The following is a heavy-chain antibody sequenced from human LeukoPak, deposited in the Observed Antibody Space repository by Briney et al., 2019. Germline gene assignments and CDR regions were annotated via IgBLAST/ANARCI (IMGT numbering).Heavy chain of an antibody. V-gene: IGHV3-21*01. D-gene: IGHD5-12*01. Sequence: GGSLRLSCAASGFTFSRYSMNWVRQAPGKGLEWVSSISSSSGYIYYADSVKGRFTISRDNAKNSLYLQMNSLRAEDTAVYYCARDRSGYSGYDFFDYWGQGALVTVSS. J-gene: IGHJ4*02. CDR1: GFTFSRYS. CDR3: ARDRSGYSGYDFFDY. CDR2: ISSSSGYI.